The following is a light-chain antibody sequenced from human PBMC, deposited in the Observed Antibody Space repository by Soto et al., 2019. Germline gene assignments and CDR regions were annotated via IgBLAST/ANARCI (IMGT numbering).Light chain of an antibody. J-gene: IGKJ5*01. Sequence: EIVLTQSPATLSLSPGERATLSCRARQSLSWSLALYQQKPGQAPRLLLYDASIRATGTADRFSGSGSGTDFTLTISSVEPEDFALYHWQFLGYFGQGTRL. CDR3: QFLGY. V-gene: IGKV3-11*01. CDR1: QSLSWS. CDR2: DAS.